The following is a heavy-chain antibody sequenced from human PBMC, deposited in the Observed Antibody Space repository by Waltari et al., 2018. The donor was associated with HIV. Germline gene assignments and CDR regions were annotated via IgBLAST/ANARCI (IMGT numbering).Heavy chain of an antibody. CDR2: IIPIFGTA. CDR1: GGTFSSYA. V-gene: IGHV1-69*01. CDR3: AARITMIVVVITTYFQH. Sequence: QVQLVQSGAEVKKPGSSVKVSCKASGGTFSSYAISWVRQAPGQGLEWMGGIIPIFGTANYAQKFQGRVTITADESTSTAYMELSSLRYEDTAVYYCAARITMIVVVITTYFQHWGQGTLVTVSS. D-gene: IGHD3-22*01. J-gene: IGHJ1*01.